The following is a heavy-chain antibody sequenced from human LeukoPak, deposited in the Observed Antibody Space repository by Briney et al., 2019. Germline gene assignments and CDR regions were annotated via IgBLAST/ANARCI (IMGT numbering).Heavy chain of an antibody. D-gene: IGHD3-22*01. V-gene: IGHV3-7*04. CDR1: GLIFPNAW. CDR2: IKGDGSDN. Sequence: PGGSLRLSCAASGLIFPNAWMSWVRQAPGKGLEGVANIKGDGSDNHYVDSVRGRFTISRDNAKNSLYLQMNSLRAEDTAVYYCARSITMIVVGSDAFDIWGQGTMVTVSS. CDR3: ARSITMIVVGSDAFDI. J-gene: IGHJ3*02.